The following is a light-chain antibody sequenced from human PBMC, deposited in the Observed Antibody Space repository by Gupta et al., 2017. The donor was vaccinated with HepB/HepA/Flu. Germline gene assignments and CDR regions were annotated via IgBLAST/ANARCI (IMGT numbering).Light chain of an antibody. V-gene: IGKV2-30*02. J-gene: IGKJ1*01. CDR2: KVS. CDR1: QSLVHTDGYIY. CDR3: IQGTFLRT. Sequence: EVVMTQSPLSLPVTLGQSASISCKSSQSLVHTDGYIYLNWFHQRPGQSPRRLIYKVSNRDSGVPDRFSGSGSGTDFTLNISRVEAEDVWVYYCIQGTFLRTFGQGTKVEI.